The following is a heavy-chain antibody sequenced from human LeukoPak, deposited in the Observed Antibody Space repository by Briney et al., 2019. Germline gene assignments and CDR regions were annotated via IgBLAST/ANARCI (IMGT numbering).Heavy chain of an antibody. V-gene: IGHV3-23*01. J-gene: IGHJ4*02. D-gene: IGHD2-8*02. CDR2: ISGSGDRT. CDR1: GFTLSTYA. CDR3: AKDSGAILGDY. Sequence: GGSLRLSCAASGFTLSTYATSWVRQAPGKGLEWVSTISGSGDRTYYADSVKGRFTISRDNSKNTLYLQMNSLRAEDTAVYYCAKDSGAILGDYWGQGTLVTVSS.